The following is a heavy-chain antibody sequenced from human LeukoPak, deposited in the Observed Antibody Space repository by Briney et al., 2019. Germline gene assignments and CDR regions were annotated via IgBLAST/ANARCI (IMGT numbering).Heavy chain of an antibody. D-gene: IGHD6-19*01. J-gene: IGHJ3*02. V-gene: IGHV4-39*01. CDR3: ARQIAGAGEWAFDM. Sequence: SETLSLTCTVSGGSISSGSYYWGWIRQPPGKGLDWIGSFYYTGNTYYNPSLKSRVTISVDTSKNQFSLKLSSVTAADTAVYHCARQIAGAGEWAFDMWGQGTMATVSS. CDR2: FYYTGNT. CDR1: GGSISSGSYY.